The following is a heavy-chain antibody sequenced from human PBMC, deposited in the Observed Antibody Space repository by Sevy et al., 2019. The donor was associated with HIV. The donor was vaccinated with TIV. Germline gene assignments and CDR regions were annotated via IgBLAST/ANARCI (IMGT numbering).Heavy chain of an antibody. CDR2: IRYGGSNE. D-gene: IGHD1-26*01. V-gene: IGHV3-30*02. CDR1: GFNFSVYG. J-gene: IGHJ3*01. CDR3: VKGGGGNYPFVSGLDAFDA. Sequence: GGSLRLSCAASGFNFSVYGMHWVRQAPGKGLQWVAFIRYGGSNEFYADSVRGRFTISRDNSKNTLYLQVKNLRPEDTAVYYCVKGGGGNYPFVSGLDAFDAWGQGTLVTVSS.